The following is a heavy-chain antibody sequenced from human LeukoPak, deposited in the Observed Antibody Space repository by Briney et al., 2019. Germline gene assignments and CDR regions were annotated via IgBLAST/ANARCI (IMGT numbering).Heavy chain of an antibody. V-gene: IGHV3-33*01. CDR3: ARTYSSSWYLSDY. Sequence: GRSLRLSCAASGFTFSSYGMHWVRQAPGKGLEWVAVIWYDGSNKYYADSVKGRFTFSRDNSKNTLYLQMNSLRAEDTAVYYCARTYSSSWYLSDYWGQGTLVTVSS. CDR1: GFTFSSYG. J-gene: IGHJ4*02. D-gene: IGHD6-13*01. CDR2: IWYDGSNK.